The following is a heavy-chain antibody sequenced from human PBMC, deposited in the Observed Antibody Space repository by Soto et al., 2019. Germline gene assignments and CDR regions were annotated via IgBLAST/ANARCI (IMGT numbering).Heavy chain of an antibody. Sequence: GGSLRLSCAASGFTFSSYSMNWVRQAPGKGLEWVSSISSSSSYIYYADSVKGRFTISRDNAKNSLYLQMNSLRAEDTAVYYCARDDIVVGEAFDIWGQGTMVTVSS. V-gene: IGHV3-21*01. D-gene: IGHD2-2*01. CDR1: GFTFSSYS. J-gene: IGHJ3*02. CDR3: ARDDIVVGEAFDI. CDR2: ISSSSSYI.